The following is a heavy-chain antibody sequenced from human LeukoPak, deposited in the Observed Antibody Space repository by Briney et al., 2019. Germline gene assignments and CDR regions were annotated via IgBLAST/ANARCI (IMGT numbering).Heavy chain of an antibody. CDR1: GHSLRSCYDY. Sequence: PADTQSLTCTLSGHSLRSCYDYCRSVRRLPAKVLGWIGYIYYSGSTYYNPSLKSRVTISVDTSKNQFSLKLSSVTAADTAVYYCARGAREVRRYGMDVWGKGTTVTVSS. D-gene: IGHD3-10*01. V-gene: IGHV4-31*03. CDR2: IYYSGST. J-gene: IGHJ6*04. CDR3: ARGAREVRRYGMDV.